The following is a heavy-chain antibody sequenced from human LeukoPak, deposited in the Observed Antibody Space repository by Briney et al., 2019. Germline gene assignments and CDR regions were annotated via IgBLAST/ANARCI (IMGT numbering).Heavy chain of an antibody. J-gene: IGHJ4*02. D-gene: IGHD5-18*01. V-gene: IGHV7-4-1*02. Sequence: GASVKVSCKASGYIFDIYALIWVRQAPGQGLELMGWINTNTGNPTYAQGFTGRYVFSLDTSVNTAYLQITGLKADDTAVYYCGRDPKLGIRGYTYGYIDFWGQGTLVTVAS. CDR1: GYIFDIYA. CDR2: INTNTGNP. CDR3: GRDPKLGIRGYTYGYIDF.